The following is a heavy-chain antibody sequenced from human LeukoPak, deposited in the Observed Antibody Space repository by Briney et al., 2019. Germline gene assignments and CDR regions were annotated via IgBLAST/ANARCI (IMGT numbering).Heavy chain of an antibody. Sequence: ASVKVSCKASGYTLTSYGISWVRQAPGQGLEWMGWITTYNSNTKYAQKLQGRVTMTTDTSTSTAYMELRSLRSDDTAVYYCARVDVLMVYALSYWGQGTLVTVSS. CDR3: ARVDVLMVYALSY. V-gene: IGHV1-18*01. CDR2: ITTYNSNT. D-gene: IGHD2-8*01. CDR1: GYTLTSYG. J-gene: IGHJ4*02.